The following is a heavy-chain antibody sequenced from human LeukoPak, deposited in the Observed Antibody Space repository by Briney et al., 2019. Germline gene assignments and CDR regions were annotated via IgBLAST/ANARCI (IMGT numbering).Heavy chain of an antibody. CDR3: ARDRSSSSLYYYYGMDV. V-gene: IGHV3-21*01. Sequence: GGSLRLSCAASGFTFSSYSMNWVRQAPGKGLEWVSSISSSSSYIYYADSVKGRFTISRDNAKNSLYLQMNSLRAEDTAVYYRARDRSSSSLYYYYGMDVWGQGTTVTVSS. CDR2: ISSSSSYI. D-gene: IGHD6-6*01. CDR1: GFTFSSYS. J-gene: IGHJ6*02.